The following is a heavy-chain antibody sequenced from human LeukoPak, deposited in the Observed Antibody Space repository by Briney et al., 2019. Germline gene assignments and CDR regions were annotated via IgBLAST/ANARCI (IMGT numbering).Heavy chain of an antibody. J-gene: IGHJ4*02. CDR1: GYTFTGYY. CDR3: ARIKWAAAND. CDR2: INPNSGDT. D-gene: IGHD6-13*01. V-gene: IGHV1-2*02. Sequence: GASVKASCKASGYTFTGYYIHWVRQAPGQGLEWLGWINPNSGDTNYAQNFQGRVTMTRDTSVNTAYMELSSLRSDDTAVYYCARIKWAAANDWGQGTLVTVSS.